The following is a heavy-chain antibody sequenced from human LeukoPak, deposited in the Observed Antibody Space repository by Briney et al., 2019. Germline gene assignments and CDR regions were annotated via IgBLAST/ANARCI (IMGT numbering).Heavy chain of an antibody. V-gene: IGHV4-30-2*01. J-gene: IGHJ3*02. CDR3: AREGYSDAFDI. Sequence: PSQTLSLTCTVSGGSISSGGYYWSWIRQHPGKGLEWIGYIYHSGSTYYNPSLKSRVTISVDRSKNQFSLKLSSVTAADTAVYYCAREGYSDAFDIWGQGTMVAVSS. D-gene: IGHD5-18*01. CDR1: GGSISSGGYY. CDR2: IYHSGST.